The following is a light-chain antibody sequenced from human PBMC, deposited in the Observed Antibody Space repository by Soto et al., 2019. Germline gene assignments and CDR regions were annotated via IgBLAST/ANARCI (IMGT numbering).Light chain of an antibody. CDR1: SGHSNYA. CDR3: QTWGTGIQV. J-gene: IGLJ2*01. V-gene: IGLV4-69*01. CDR2: LNSDGSH. Sequence: QSVLTQSPSASASLGASVKLTCTLSSGHSNYAIAWHQLQPEKGPRYLMKLNSDGSHIKGDGIPDRFSGSSSGAERCLTISSLQSEDEADYYCQTWGTGIQVFGGGTKLTVL.